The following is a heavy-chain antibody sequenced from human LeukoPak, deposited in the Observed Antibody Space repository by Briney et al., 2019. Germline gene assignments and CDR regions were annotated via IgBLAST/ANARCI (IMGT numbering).Heavy chain of an antibody. CDR2: ISSSSSTM. D-gene: IGHD3-10*01. CDR3: ARGGWFGELSPYYFDC. CDR1: GFTFSSYS. J-gene: IGHJ4*02. V-gene: IGHV3-48*01. Sequence: GGSLRLSCAASGFTFSSYSMNWVRQAPGKGLEWVSSISSSSSTMYYADSVKGRFTISRDNAKNSLYLQMNSLRAEDTAVYYCARGGWFGELSPYYFDCWGQGTLVTVSS.